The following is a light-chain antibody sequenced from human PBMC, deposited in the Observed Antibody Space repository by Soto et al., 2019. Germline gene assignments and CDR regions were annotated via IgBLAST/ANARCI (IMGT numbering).Light chain of an antibody. CDR3: QLYGGSHMFS. J-gene: IGKJ2*01. CDR2: AAS. CDR1: QSVSYY. Sequence: EIVLTQSPGTLSLSPGERTTLSCRASQSVSYYLAWYQQKPGQAPRLLIYAASSRATGIPDRFSGSGSGTDFTLTISRLEPEDFAVYYCQLYGGSHMFSFGQGTKLEIK. V-gene: IGKV3-20*01.